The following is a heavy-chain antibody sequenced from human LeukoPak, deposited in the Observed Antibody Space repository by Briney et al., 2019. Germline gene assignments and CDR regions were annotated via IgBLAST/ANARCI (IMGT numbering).Heavy chain of an antibody. Sequence: GASVKVSCKASGGTFSSYAISWVRQAPGQGLEWMGGIIPIFGTANYAQKFQGRVTITTDESTSTAYMELSSLRSEDTAVYYCAREGVCSSTSCSYWYFDLWGRGTLVTVSS. V-gene: IGHV1-69*05. CDR3: AREGVCSSTSCSYWYFDL. CDR2: IIPIFGTA. D-gene: IGHD2-2*01. J-gene: IGHJ2*01. CDR1: GGTFSSYA.